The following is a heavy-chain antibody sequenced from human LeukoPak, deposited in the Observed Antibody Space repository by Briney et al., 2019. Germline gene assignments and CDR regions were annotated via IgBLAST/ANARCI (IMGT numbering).Heavy chain of an antibody. CDR1: GFTFSSYD. J-gene: IGHJ4*02. CDR3: AKTTTGYSSGRFPGWPVDY. D-gene: IGHD6-19*01. V-gene: IGHV3-23*01. Sequence: GGSLRLSCAASGFTFSSYDMYWVRQAPGKGLEWVSGIFGSGGSTHYADSVKGRFTISRDNSKNTVYLQMNSLRAEDTAVYCCAKTTTGYSSGRFPGWPVDYWGQGTLVTVSS. CDR2: IFGSGGST.